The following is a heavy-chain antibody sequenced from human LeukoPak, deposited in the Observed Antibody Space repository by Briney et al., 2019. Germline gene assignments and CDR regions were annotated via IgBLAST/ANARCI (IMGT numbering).Heavy chain of an antibody. D-gene: IGHD6-6*01. CDR2: INWNGGST. CDR3: ARVAGGMVAARPFDY. CDR1: GFTFDDYG. V-gene: IGHV3-20*01. Sequence: GGSLRLSCAASGFTFDDYGMSWVRQAPGKGLEWVSGINWNGGSTGYADSVKGRFTISRDNAKNSLYLQMNSLRAEDTALYHCARVAGGMVAARPFDYWGQGTLVTVSS. J-gene: IGHJ4*02.